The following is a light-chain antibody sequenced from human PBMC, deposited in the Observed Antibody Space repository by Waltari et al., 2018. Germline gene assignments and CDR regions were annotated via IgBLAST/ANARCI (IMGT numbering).Light chain of an antibody. J-gene: IGLJ3*02. CDR3: ASWDDSLNGWV. Sequence: QSVLTQPPSASGTPGQRVTISCSGSSSNTGSNTVNWYQQLPGTAPRLLIYGNDQRPSGVPDRFSGSKSGTSASLASSGLQSEDEADYYCASWDDSLNGWVFGGGTKLSVL. CDR1: SSNTGSNT. V-gene: IGLV1-44*01. CDR2: GND.